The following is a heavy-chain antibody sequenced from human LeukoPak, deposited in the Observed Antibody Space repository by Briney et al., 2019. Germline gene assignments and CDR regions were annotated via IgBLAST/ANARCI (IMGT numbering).Heavy chain of an antibody. V-gene: IGHV3-23*01. J-gene: IGHJ4*02. CDR1: GFSFSSFA. CDR3: AKGRVALPYGDYEPVDY. Sequence: GGSLRLSCAASGFSFSSFAMTWVRQAPGKGLEWVSSITGGHYATYNTDSVKGRFTISRDNSKNTLYLQMNSLRAEDTAVYYCAKGRVALPYGDYEPVDYWGQGTLVTVSS. CDR2: ITGGHYAT. D-gene: IGHD4-17*01.